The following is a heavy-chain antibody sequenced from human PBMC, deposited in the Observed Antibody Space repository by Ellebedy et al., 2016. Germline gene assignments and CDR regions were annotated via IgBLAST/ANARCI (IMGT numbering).Heavy chain of an antibody. CDR2: INPSGGST. CDR3: ATSPEYSGSYYRWFNP. V-gene: IGHV1-46*01. J-gene: IGHJ5*02. D-gene: IGHD1-26*01. Sequence: ASVKVSXXASGYTFTSYYMHWVRQAPGQGLEWMGIINPSGGSTSYAQKFQGRVTMTRDTSTSTVYMELSSLRSEDTAVYYCATSPEYSGSYYRWFNPWGQGTLVTVSS. CDR1: GYTFTSYY.